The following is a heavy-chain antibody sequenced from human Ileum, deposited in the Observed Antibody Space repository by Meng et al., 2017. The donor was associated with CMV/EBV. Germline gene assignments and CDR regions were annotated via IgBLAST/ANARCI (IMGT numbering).Heavy chain of an antibody. Sequence: NLVESGGGVVQPGRSLRLSCAVSEFMFRTYNIHWVRQAPGKGLEWVAFIRYDGTVQNYADSVKGRFTISRDNSWNMLSLEMNSLRPEDTAVYYCAKVGFGWYSIDYWGQGTLVTVSS. CDR1: EFMFRTYN. D-gene: IGHD6-19*01. J-gene: IGHJ4*02. CDR3: AKVGFGWYSIDY. CDR2: IRYDGTVQ. V-gene: IGHV3-30*02.